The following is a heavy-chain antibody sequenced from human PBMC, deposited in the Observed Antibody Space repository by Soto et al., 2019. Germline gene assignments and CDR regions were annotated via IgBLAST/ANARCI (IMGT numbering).Heavy chain of an antibody. CDR2: IYWDDDK. CDR3: AHRIITGKRAWFDP. V-gene: IGHV2-5*02. J-gene: IGHJ5*02. Sequence: SGPTLVKPTQTLTLTCTFSGFSLSTSGVGVGWIRQPPGKALEWLALIYWDDDKRYSPSLKSRLTITKDTSKNQVVLTMTNMDPVDTATYYCAHRIITGKRAWFDPWGQGTLVTVSS. CDR1: GFSLSTSGVG. D-gene: IGHD1-20*01.